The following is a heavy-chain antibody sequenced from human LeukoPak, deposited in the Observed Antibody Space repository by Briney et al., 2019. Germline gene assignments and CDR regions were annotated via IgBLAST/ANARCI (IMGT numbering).Heavy chain of an antibody. D-gene: IGHD6-19*01. CDR3: AKEAGAGGWFSDYFDY. V-gene: IGHV3-30*18. CDR1: GFTFSSYG. J-gene: IGHJ4*02. Sequence: PGRSLRLSSAASGFTFSSYGMHWVRQAPGKGLEWVAVISYDGKNKYYADSVKGRFTISRDNSKNTLYLQMNSLRAEDTAVYYCAKEAGAGGWFSDYFDYWGQGTLVTVSS. CDR2: ISYDGKNK.